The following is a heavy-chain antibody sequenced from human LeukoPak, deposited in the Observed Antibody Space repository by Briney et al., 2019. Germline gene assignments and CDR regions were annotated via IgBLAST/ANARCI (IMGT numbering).Heavy chain of an antibody. Sequence: PGGSLRLSCAASGFTFSSYAMSWVRQAPGKGLECVSAISGSGGSTYYADSVKGRFTISRDNSRNTLYLQMNSLRAEDTAVYYCATLATSFDFYWGQGTLVTVSS. J-gene: IGHJ4*02. CDR3: ATLATSFDFY. CDR1: GFTFSSYA. V-gene: IGHV3-23*01. CDR2: ISGSGGST. D-gene: IGHD1-26*01.